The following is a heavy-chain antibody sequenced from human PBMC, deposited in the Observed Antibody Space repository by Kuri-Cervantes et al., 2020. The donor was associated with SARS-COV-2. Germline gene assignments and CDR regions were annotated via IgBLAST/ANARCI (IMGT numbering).Heavy chain of an antibody. J-gene: IGHJ3*02. Sequence: GESLKISCAASGFTFSSYGMHWVRQAPGKGLEWVAFIRYDGSNKYYADSVKGRFTISRDNSKNTLYLQMNSLRAEDTAVYYCARDSGDWDPDCFDIWGQGTMVTVSS. CDR3: ARDSGDWDPDCFDI. V-gene: IGHV3-30*02. CDR1: GFTFSSYG. D-gene: IGHD2-21*02. CDR2: IRYDGSNK.